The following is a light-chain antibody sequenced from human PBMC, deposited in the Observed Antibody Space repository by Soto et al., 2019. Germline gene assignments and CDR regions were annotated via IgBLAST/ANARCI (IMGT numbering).Light chain of an antibody. V-gene: IGKV3-20*01. J-gene: IGKJ4*01. CDR2: DAS. CDR1: QSVSNNY. Sequence: EIVLTQSPGTLSLSPGERATLSCRASQSVSNNYLGWYQQKPGQAPRLLIYDASRRAAGIPDRFSGSGSVTDFTLTISRLEAADFAVYYCQQYGSSPLTFGGGTKVEIK. CDR3: QQYGSSPLT.